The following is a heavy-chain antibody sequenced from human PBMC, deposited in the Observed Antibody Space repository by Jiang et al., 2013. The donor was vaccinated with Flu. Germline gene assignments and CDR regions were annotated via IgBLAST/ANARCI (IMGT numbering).Heavy chain of an antibody. V-gene: IGHV4-34*01. D-gene: IGHD2-2*01. J-gene: IGHJ4*02. CDR3: ARHMESSTSCYAY. CDR2: INHSGIA. Sequence: EWIGEINHSGIANYKSSLKSRVTISVDTSKNQFSLKLTSVTAADTAMYYCARHMESSTSCYAYWGQGT.